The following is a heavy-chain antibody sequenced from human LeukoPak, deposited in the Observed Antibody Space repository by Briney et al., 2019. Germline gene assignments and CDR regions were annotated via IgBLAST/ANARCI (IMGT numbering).Heavy chain of an antibody. V-gene: IGHV3-23*01. CDR2: ISASGRST. Sequence: GGSLRLSCAVSGFTFSDHHMDWVRQAPGKGLEWVSTISASGRSTYYADSVKGRFTISRDNSKNTLYLQMNSLRAEDTAVYYCAKGESIAIDAFDIWGQGTMVTVSS. J-gene: IGHJ3*02. CDR3: AKGESIAIDAFDI. D-gene: IGHD6-6*01. CDR1: GFTFSDHH.